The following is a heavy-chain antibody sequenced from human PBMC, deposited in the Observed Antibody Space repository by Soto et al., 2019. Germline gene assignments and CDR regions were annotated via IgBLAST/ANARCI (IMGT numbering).Heavy chain of an antibody. CDR1: YGSISSGGYS. J-gene: IGHJ6*02. CDR2: IYYSGST. D-gene: IGHD1-26*01. Sequence: SEALSLTCAFSYGSISSGGYSWSFIMQPPVKVREWIGYIYYSGSTNYNPSLKSRVTISVDTSKNQFSLKLSSVTAADTAVYYCARRGIVGATAYYYYYYGMDVWGQGTTVTVSS. CDR3: ARRGIVGATAYYYYYYGMDV. V-gene: IGHV4-61*08.